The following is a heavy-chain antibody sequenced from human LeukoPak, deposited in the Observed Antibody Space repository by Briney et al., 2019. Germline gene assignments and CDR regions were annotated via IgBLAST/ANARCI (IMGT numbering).Heavy chain of an antibody. D-gene: IGHD2-2*01. V-gene: IGHV1-2*04. Sequence: GASVKVSCKASGYTFTGYYMHWVRQAPGQGLEWMGWINPNSGDTNYAQKFQGWVTMTRDTSISTAYMELSRLRSDDSAVYYCARAELCTTTNCYYGYWGQGTLVTVSS. CDR1: GYTFTGYY. J-gene: IGHJ4*02. CDR2: INPNSGDT. CDR3: ARAELCTTTNCYYGY.